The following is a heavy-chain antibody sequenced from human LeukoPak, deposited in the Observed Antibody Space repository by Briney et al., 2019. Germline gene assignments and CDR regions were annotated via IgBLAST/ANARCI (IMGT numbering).Heavy chain of an antibody. CDR3: ARVFGYDYYGSGSSSPRDYFDY. V-gene: IGHV4-34*01. CDR1: GGSFSGYY. J-gene: IGHJ4*02. Sequence: ETLSLTCAVYGGSFSGYYWSWIRQPPGKGLEWIGEINHSGSTNYNPSLKSRGTISVDTSKNQLSLKRSSVTAADTAVYYCARVFGYDYYGSGSSSPRDYFDYWGQGTLVTVSS. CDR2: INHSGST. D-gene: IGHD3-10*01.